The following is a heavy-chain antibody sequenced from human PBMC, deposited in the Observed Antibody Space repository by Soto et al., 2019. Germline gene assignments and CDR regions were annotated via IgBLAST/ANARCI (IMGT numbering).Heavy chain of an antibody. CDR1: GFTFTTYW. Sequence: EVQLVESGGGLVQPGGSLRLSCAASGFTFTTYWMHWVRQAPEKGLMWVARIKGDASMTSYADSVKGRFTISRDNAKNTLYLQMNSLRVDEDTAVYYCFRGGLLSYWFDPWGHGTLVTVSS. J-gene: IGHJ5*02. D-gene: IGHD2-15*01. V-gene: IGHV3-74*01. CDR2: IKGDASMT. CDR3: FRGGLLSYWFDP.